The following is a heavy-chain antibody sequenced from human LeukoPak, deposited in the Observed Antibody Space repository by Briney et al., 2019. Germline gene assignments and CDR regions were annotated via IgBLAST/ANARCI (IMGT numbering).Heavy chain of an antibody. CDR2: IYHSGST. CDR1: GGSISSSNW. Sequence: PSGTLSLTCAVSGGSISSSNWWSWVRQPPGKGLEWIWEIYHSGSTNYNPSLKSRVTISVDKSKNQFSLKLSSVTAADTAVYYCARDIDCSGGSCYFAYRQEQLGYMDVWGKGTTVTVSS. J-gene: IGHJ6*03. V-gene: IGHV4-4*02. CDR3: ARDIDCSGGSCYFAYRQEQLGYMDV. D-gene: IGHD2-15*01.